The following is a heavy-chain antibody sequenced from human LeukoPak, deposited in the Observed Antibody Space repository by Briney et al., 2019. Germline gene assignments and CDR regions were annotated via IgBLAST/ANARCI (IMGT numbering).Heavy chain of an antibody. CDR1: GGSISSYY. J-gene: IGHJ4*02. D-gene: IGHD3-22*01. CDR2: IYYSGST. CDR3: ARGDYDSSGYYPV. Sequence: SETLSLTCTVSGGSISSYYWSWIRQPPGKGLEWIGYIYYSGSTNYNPSLKSRVTISVDTSKSQFSLKLSSVTAADTAVYYCARGDYDSSGYYPVWGQGTLVTVSS. V-gene: IGHV4-59*01.